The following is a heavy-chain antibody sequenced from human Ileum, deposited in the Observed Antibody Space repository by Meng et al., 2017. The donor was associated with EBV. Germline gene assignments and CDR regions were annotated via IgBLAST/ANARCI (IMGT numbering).Heavy chain of an antibody. J-gene: IGHJ4*02. D-gene: IGHD6-13*01. CDR2: ISANNGDR. V-gene: IGHV1-18*01. Sequence: QVQLLHSGAELTTPGASVKVSCKASGFTFTNYGFTWVRQAPGQGLEWMGWISANNGDRHYAQKFQDRVTLTTDGYTPTVYMELRSLRSDDTAVYFCARKPTSAALNYWGQGTLVTVSS. CDR1: GFTFTNYG. CDR3: ARKPTSAALNY.